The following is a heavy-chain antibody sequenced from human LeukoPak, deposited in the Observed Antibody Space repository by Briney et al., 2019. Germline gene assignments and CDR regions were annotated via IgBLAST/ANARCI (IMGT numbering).Heavy chain of an antibody. V-gene: IGHV3-74*01. CDR2: IDSGGSNT. CDR3: ARVGREYSSSSPPDY. Sequence: GGSLRLSCVVSGFTFSTYWMHWVRQGPGKGLVWASRIDSGGSNTLYADSVRGRFTISRDNAKNTLYLQMNSLRVEDTAMYYCARVGREYSSSSPPDYWAREPWSPSPQ. D-gene: IGHD6-6*01. CDR1: GFTFSTYW. J-gene: IGHJ4*02.